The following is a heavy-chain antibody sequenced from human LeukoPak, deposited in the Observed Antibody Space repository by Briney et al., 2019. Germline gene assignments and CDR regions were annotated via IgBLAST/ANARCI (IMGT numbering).Heavy chain of an antibody. CDR1: GFAFTKFG. CDR2: ISYDGNKN. V-gene: IGHV3-30*03. Sequence: GGSLRLSCAASGFAFTKFGMHWVRQGPGKGLQWVAIISYDGNKNKYADSVKGRFTISRDNSKNTVYLQMSSLRAEDTAVYYCARVRVTGYSNFAYWGQGTLVTDSS. D-gene: IGHD3-9*01. J-gene: IGHJ4*02. CDR3: ARVRVTGYSNFAY.